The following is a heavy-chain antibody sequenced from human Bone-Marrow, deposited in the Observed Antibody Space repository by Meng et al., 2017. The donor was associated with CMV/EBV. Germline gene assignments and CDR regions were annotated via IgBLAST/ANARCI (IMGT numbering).Heavy chain of an antibody. CDR2: IYYSGST. CDR3: ARGPYYGSVLSGYYYYGMDV. D-gene: IGHD3-10*01. CDR1: GGSVRSTTYY. V-gene: IGHV4-39*07. Sequence: GSLRLSCTVSGGSVRSTTYYWGWIRQPPGRGLEWIGSIYYSGSTYYNPSLKSRVTISVDTSKNQFSLKLSSVTAADTAVYYCARGPYYGSVLSGYYYYGMDVWGQGTTVTVSS. J-gene: IGHJ6*02.